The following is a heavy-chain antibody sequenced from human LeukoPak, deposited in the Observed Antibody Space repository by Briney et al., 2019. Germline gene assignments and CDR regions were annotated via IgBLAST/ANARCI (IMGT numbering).Heavy chain of an antibody. D-gene: IGHD6-25*01. J-gene: IGHJ4*02. CDR3: AREVRPNDY. Sequence: SGGSLRLSCAASGFTFSTYAMSWVRQAPGKGLEWVSSFSGSSSSTYYADSVKGRFTISRDNSKNTVYLQMNSLRAEDTAVYYCAREVRPNDYWGQGTLVTVSS. CDR1: GFTFSTYA. V-gene: IGHV3-23*01. CDR2: FSGSSSST.